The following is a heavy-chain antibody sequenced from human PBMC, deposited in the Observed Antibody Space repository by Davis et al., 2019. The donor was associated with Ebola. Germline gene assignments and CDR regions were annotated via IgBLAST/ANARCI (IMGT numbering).Heavy chain of an antibody. CDR3: ARDGPDYYGLDV. Sequence: ASVKVSCKAFGYTFSNYYVHWMRQAPGQGLEWMGVINPSAGYTNYAQKFQGRVTITRDTSTSTVYMEVTRLRSDDTAVYYCARDGPDYYGLDVWGQGTAVTVSS. CDR1: GYTFSNYY. J-gene: IGHJ6*02. CDR2: INPSAGYT. V-gene: IGHV1-46*01.